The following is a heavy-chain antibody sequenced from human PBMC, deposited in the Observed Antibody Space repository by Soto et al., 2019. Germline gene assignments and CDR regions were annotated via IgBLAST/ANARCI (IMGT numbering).Heavy chain of an antibody. Sequence: PSETLSLTCAVYGGSFSGYYWSWIRQPPGKGLEWIGEINHSGSTNYNPSLKSRITISVDTSKNQFSLKLSSVTAADTAVYYCARGSRKAAVLRYFDLWGRGTLVTVSS. CDR1: GGSFSGYY. D-gene: IGHD6-13*01. J-gene: IGHJ2*01. V-gene: IGHV4-34*01. CDR2: INHSGST. CDR3: ARGSRKAAVLRYFDL.